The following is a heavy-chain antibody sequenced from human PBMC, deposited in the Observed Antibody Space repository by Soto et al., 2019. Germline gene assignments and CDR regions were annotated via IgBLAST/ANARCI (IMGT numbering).Heavy chain of an antibody. J-gene: IGHJ5*02. Sequence: SETLSLTCTVSGGSIRSGDYYWSWIRQPPGKGLEWIGYIYYSGSTYYNPSLKSRVAISVDTSKNQFSLKLSSVTAADTAVYYCARGPNYYNSARGWFDPWGQGTLVPSPQ. V-gene: IGHV4-30-4*01. CDR1: GGSIRSGDYY. CDR3: ARGPNYYNSARGWFDP. D-gene: IGHD3-10*01. CDR2: IYYSGST.